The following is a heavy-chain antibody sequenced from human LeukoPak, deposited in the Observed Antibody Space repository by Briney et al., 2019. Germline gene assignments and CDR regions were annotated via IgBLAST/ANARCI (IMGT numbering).Heavy chain of an antibody. D-gene: IGHD3-22*01. CDR1: GFTFSNYA. CDR2: ISPSGGST. V-gene: IGHV3-23*01. CDR3: ARDTYYYDSSGYYDAFDI. Sequence: GGSLRLSCAASGFTFSNYAMSWVRQAPGKGLEWVSSISPSGGSTYYTDSVKGRFTISRDNAKNSLYLQMNSLRAEDTAVYYCARDTYYYDSSGYYDAFDIWGQGTMVTVSS. J-gene: IGHJ3*02.